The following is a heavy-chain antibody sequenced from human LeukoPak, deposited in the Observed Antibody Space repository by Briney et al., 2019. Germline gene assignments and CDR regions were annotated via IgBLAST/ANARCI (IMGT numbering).Heavy chain of an antibody. J-gene: IGHJ4*02. CDR3: ARDYYGSGSYSTDC. CDR2: INPNNGAT. V-gene: IGHV1-2*02. D-gene: IGHD3-10*01. Sequence: ASVKVSCKASGYTFTGYQIHWVRQAPGQGLEWMGWINPNNGATNYAQEFQGRVTMTRDTYIGTAYMELSRLKSDDTALYYCARDYYGSGSYSTDCWGQGTLVTVSS. CDR1: GYTFTGYQ.